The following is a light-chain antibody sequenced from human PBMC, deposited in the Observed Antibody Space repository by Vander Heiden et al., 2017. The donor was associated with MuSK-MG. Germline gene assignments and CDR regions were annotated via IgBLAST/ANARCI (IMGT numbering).Light chain of an antibody. CDR3: QQNNSYPFT. V-gene: IGKV1-16*02. J-gene: IGKJ3*01. CDR1: QGISNY. Sequence: DIQMTQFPSSLSASVGDRVTITCLACQGISNYLAWFQQKPGKAPKSLIYAASSVKSRVPSKFSGSGSGTDFTLTISSQQPEDFATYYCQQNNSYPFTFGHGTKVDIK. CDR2: AAS.